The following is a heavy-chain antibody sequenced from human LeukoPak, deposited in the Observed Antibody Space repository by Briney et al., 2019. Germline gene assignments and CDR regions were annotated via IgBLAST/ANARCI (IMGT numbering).Heavy chain of an antibody. V-gene: IGHV4-59*01. J-gene: IGHJ4*02. CDR2: TYCSGST. Sequence: SSETLSLTCTVSGGSISSYYWSWLRQPPGKGLEGIWYTYCSGSTNYNPSLKSRVTISVDTSKSQFSLKLSAVTAADTAVYYCARGHSGYDGWGQGTLVTVSS. CDR3: ARGHSGYDG. D-gene: IGHD5-12*01. CDR1: GGSISSYY.